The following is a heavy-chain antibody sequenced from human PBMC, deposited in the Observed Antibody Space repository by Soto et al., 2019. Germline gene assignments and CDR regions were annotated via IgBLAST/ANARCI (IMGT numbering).Heavy chain of an antibody. Sequence: PSETLSLTFTVSGGSISSSSYYWGWTRQPPGKGLEWIGSIYYSGSTYYNPSLKSRVTISVDTSKNQFSLKLSSVTAADTAVYYCARHDEYCSSTSCYMHWFDPWGQG. V-gene: IGHV4-39*01. CDR2: IYYSGST. J-gene: IGHJ5*02. D-gene: IGHD2-2*02. CDR3: ARHDEYCSSTSCYMHWFDP. CDR1: GGSISSSSYY.